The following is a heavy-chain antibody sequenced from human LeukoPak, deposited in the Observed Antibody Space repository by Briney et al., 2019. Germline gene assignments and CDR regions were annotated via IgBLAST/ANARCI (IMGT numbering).Heavy chain of an antibody. Sequence: ASVKVSCKASGYTFTSYDINWVRQATGQGLEWMGWMNPNSGNTGYAQKLQGRVTMTRNTSISTAYMELSSLRSEDTAVYYCARGPLIPPYSSIVYYYYMDVWGKGTTVTASS. CDR1: GYTFTSYD. CDR2: MNPNSGNT. D-gene: IGHD6-13*01. V-gene: IGHV1-8*01. CDR3: ARGPLIPPYSSIVYYYYMDV. J-gene: IGHJ6*03.